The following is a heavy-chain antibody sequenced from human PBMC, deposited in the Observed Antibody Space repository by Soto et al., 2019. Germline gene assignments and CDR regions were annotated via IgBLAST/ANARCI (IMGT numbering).Heavy chain of an antibody. CDR2: IYYNGNT. Sequence: SETLSLPCTVSGVSIISSSYFWIWIRQPPGKGLEWIGYIYYNGNTYLKPSLKSRVTMSVDTSKNQFSLKLNSVTAADTAVYYCARDLWGYCGTDCYPLDVWGQGTTVTVS. D-gene: IGHD2-21*02. CDR1: GVSIISSSYF. J-gene: IGHJ6*02. V-gene: IGHV4-61*01. CDR3: ARDLWGYCGTDCYPLDV.